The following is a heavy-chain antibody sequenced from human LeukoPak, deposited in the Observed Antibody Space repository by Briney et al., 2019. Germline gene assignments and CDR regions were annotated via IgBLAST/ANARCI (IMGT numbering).Heavy chain of an antibody. CDR3: ARDREAAGQKLTDY. V-gene: IGHV1-18*01. CDR2: ISVYNGNT. D-gene: IGHD6-13*01. CDR1: GYTFTSYG. J-gene: IGHJ4*02. Sequence: ASVKVSCKASGYTFTSYGITWVRQAPGQGLEWMGWISVYNGNTNYAQKLQDRVTMTTDTSTSTAYMELRSLSSDDTAMYYCARDREAAGQKLTDYWGQGTLVTVSS.